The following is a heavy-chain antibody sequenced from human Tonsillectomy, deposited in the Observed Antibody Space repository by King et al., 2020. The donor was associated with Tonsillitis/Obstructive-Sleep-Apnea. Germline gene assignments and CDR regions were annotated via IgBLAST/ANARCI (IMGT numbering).Heavy chain of an antibody. Sequence: VQLVESGGDVVQPGRSLRLSCAASGFTFSSYGMHGVRQAPGKGLEWVAIRSSDGGSNDYVDSVKGRFTISRDNSKNTLYLQMNSLRAEDTALYYCAKDSLGPGGRVVPAAINYWGQGTLVTVSS. CDR3: AKDSLGPGGRVVPAAINY. J-gene: IGHJ4*02. V-gene: IGHV3-30*18. CDR2: RSSDGGSN. CDR1: GFTFSSYG. D-gene: IGHD2-2*02.